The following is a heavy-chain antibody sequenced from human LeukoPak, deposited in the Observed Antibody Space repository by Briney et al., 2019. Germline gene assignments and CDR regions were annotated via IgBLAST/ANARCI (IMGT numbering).Heavy chain of an antibody. Sequence: ASVKVSCKASGYTFTSYGISWVRQAPGQGLEWMGWISAYNGNTNYAQKLQGRVTMTTDTSTSTAYMELRSLRSDDTAVYYCARDQDCSGGSCYHPYDYWGQGTLVTVSS. CDR3: ARDQDCSGGSCYHPYDY. V-gene: IGHV1-18*01. J-gene: IGHJ4*02. D-gene: IGHD2-15*01. CDR1: GYTFTSYG. CDR2: ISAYNGNT.